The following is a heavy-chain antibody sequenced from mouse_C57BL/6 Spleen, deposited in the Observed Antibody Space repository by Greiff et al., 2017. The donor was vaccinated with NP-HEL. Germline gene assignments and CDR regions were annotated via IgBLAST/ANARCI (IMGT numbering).Heavy chain of an antibody. CDR2: IYPRSGNT. CDR1: GYTFTSYG. D-gene: IGHD3-2*02. Sequence: QVQLQQSGAELARPGASVKLSCKASGYTFTSYGISWVKQRTGQGLEWIGEIYPRSGNTYYNEKFKGKATLTADKSSSTAYMELRSLTSEDSAVYFCARGRDSSGYWAMDYWGQGTSVTVSS. J-gene: IGHJ4*01. V-gene: IGHV1-81*01. CDR3: ARGRDSSGYWAMDY.